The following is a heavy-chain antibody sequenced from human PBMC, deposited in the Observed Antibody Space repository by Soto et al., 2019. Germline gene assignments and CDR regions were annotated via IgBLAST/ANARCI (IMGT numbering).Heavy chain of an antibody. CDR1: GYTFTGYY. Sequence: ASVKVSCEASGYTFTGYYMHWLRQAPGQGGQWMGWINPIVXGTHYAHKFQGRVTMTRDTSISTAYMELSRLRSEDTAVYYCARGMTETDYDILTGYYRIWGQGTMVTVSS. D-gene: IGHD3-9*01. CDR2: INPIVXGT. CDR3: ARGMTETDYDILTGYYRI. V-gene: IGHV1-2*07. J-gene: IGHJ3*02.